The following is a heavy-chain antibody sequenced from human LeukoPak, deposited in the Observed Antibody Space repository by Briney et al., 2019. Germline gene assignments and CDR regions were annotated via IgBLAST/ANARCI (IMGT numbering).Heavy chain of an antibody. CDR3: AREDFHGSGSYTSY. Sequence: PSETLSLTCAVYGGSFSGYYWSWIRQPPGKGLEWIGEINHSGSTNYNPSLKSRVTISVDTSKNQFSLKLSSVTAADTAVYYCAREDFHGSGSYTSYWGQGILVTVSS. CDR1: GGSFSGYY. J-gene: IGHJ4*02. D-gene: IGHD3-10*01. CDR2: INHSGST. V-gene: IGHV4-34*01.